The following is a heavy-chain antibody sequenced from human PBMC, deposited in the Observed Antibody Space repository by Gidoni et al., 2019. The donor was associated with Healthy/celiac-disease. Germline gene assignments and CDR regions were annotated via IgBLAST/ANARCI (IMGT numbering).Heavy chain of an antibody. D-gene: IGHD6-13*01. CDR1: GYSLTSYW. CDR2: IDPSDSDT. V-gene: IGHV5-10-1*01. J-gene: IGHJ4*02. Sequence: VQLVQSGADVKKPGESLRIACKGAGYSLTSYWLSWVRQMPGNGLEWVGRIDPSDSDTNYSPSFQGHVTISADKSISTAYLQWSSLKASDTAMYYCARHSSSSLGTDFDYWGQGTLVTVSS. CDR3: ARHSSSSLGTDFDY.